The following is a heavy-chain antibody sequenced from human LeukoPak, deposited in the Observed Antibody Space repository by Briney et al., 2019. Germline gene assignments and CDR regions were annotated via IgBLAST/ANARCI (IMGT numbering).Heavy chain of an antibody. CDR1: GFTFDSYA. CDR2: ISGNGNYT. Sequence: PGGSLRLSCTVSGFTFDSYAVSWVRQAPGMGLEWVSAISGNGNYTYYADSVKGRFTVSRDNSKNTLFLQMNSLRADDTAVYFCARDRAGGLISMIHGVFDPWGQGTLVTVSS. CDR3: ARDRAGGLISMIHGVFDP. D-gene: IGHD3-22*01. J-gene: IGHJ5*02. V-gene: IGHV3-23*01.